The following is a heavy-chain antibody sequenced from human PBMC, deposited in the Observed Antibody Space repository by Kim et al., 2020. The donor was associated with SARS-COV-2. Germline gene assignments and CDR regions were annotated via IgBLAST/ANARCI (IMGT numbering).Heavy chain of an antibody. D-gene: IGHD5-12*01. V-gene: IGHV1-46*01. Sequence: YAQKFQGRVTMTRDTSTSTVYMELSSLRSEDTAVYYCAREWLRIERYFDYWGQGTLVTVSS. CDR3: AREWLRIERYFDY. J-gene: IGHJ4*02.